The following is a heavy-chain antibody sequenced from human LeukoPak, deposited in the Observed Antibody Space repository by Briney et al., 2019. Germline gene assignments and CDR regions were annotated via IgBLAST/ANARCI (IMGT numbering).Heavy chain of an antibody. CDR2: INSNSGDT. CDR3: ARLAAGTRIVLDS. J-gene: IGHJ5*01. Sequence: ASVKVSCTASGYTLTGYYMHWVRQAPGQGLEWMGWINSNSGDTNSVKKFQDRVTMARDTSISTAYLELSRLRPDDTAVYYCARLAAGTRIVLDSWGQGTLVTVTS. D-gene: IGHD6-13*01. V-gene: IGHV1-2*02. CDR1: GYTLTGYY.